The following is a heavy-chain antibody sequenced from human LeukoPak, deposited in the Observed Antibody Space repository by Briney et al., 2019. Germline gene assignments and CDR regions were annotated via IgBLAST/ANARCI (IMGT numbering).Heavy chain of an antibody. J-gene: IGHJ1*01. CDR3: ARDSYYDILTGYYSITSHEYFQH. CDR2: NNTITGNP. V-gene: IGHV7-4-1*02. Sequence: GTSVKVSCKASGYTFTSYAMYWVRQAPGLGLEWMGWNNTITGNPTYAQGFTGRFVFSLDTSVSTAYLQISSLKAEDTAVYYCARDSYYDILTGYYSITSHEYFQHWGQGTLVTVSS. CDR1: GYTFTSYA. D-gene: IGHD3-9*01.